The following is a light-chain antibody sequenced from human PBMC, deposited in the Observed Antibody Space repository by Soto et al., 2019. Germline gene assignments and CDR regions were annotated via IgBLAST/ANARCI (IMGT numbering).Light chain of an antibody. CDR3: CSYAGSYTYV. Sequence: ALTQPRSVSGSPGQSVTISCTGTSSDVGGHNYVSWYQQYPGKAPKLLLSSVSKRPSGVPDRFSGSKSGNTASLTISGLQAEDEADYYCCSYAGSYTYVFGTGTKVTVL. J-gene: IGLJ1*01. V-gene: IGLV2-11*01. CDR2: SVS. CDR1: SSDVGGHNY.